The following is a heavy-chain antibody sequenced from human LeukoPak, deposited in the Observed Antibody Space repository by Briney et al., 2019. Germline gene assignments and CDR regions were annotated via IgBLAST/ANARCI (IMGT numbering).Heavy chain of an antibody. CDR1: GYTFTSYD. CDR3: ARVLGFLEWFFPFDP. D-gene: IGHD3-3*01. CDR2: MNPNSGNT. J-gene: IGHJ5*02. V-gene: IGHV1-8*03. Sequence: ASVKVSCKASGYTFTSYDINWVRQATGQGLEWMGWMNPNSGNTGYAQKFQGRVTITRNTSISTAYMELSSLRSEDTAVYYCARVLGFLEWFFPFDPWGQGTLVTVSS.